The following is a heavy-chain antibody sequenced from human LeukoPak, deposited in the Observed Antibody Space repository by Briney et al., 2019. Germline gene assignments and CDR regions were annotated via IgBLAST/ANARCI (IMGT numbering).Heavy chain of an antibody. V-gene: IGHV4-31*03. CDR3: ARTHRRSRGTSGYNWFDP. Sequence: SGTLSLTCTVSGGSISSGGYYWSWIRQHPGKGLGWIGYIYYSGSTYYNPSLKSRVTISVDTSKNQFSLKLSSVTAADTAVYYCARTHRRSRGTSGYNWFDPWGQGTLVTVSS. D-gene: IGHD2-2*01. CDR1: GGSISSGGYY. CDR2: IYYSGST. J-gene: IGHJ5*02.